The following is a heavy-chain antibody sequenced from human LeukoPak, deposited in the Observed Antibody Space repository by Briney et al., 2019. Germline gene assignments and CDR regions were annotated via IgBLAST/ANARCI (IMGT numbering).Heavy chain of an antibody. CDR2: ISGSGAST. D-gene: IGHD2-2*02. CDR3: AKGFRGYTNYYFDY. J-gene: IGHJ4*02. Sequence: PGRSLRLACASAGFSFSGYAMSCVSQARGKGLELVSTISGSGASTSYADSVRGRFITSKDIPRNIVYLQMNSLRAEDTAVYYCAKGFRGYTNYYFDYWGQGTLVTVSS. V-gene: IGHV3-23*01. CDR1: GFSFSGYA.